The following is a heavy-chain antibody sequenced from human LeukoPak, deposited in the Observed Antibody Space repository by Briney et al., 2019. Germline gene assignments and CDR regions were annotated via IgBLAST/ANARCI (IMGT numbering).Heavy chain of an antibody. J-gene: IGHJ3*02. V-gene: IGHV1-2*02. D-gene: IGHD2-2*01. CDR3: AREGLGRGYHDAFDI. CDR1: GYTFTGYY. CDR2: INPNSGGT. Sequence: ASVKVSCKASGYTFTGYYMHWVRQAPGQGLEWMGWINPNSGGTNYAQKFQGRVTMTRDTSISTAYMELSRLRSDDTAVYYCAREGLGRGYHDAFDIWGQRTMVTVSS.